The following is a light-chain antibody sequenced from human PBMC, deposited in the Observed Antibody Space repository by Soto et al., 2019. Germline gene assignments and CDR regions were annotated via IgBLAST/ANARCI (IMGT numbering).Light chain of an antibody. CDR2: KVS. J-gene: IGKJ1*01. Sequence: DVVMTQSPLSLPVTLGQPASISCRSSQSLVSSDGNTYLNWFQQRPGQTPRRLIYKVSNRDSGVPDRFSGSVSGTDFTLKISRVEAEDVGVYYCMQGTHWPWTLGQGTKVEIK. CDR1: QSLVSSDGNTY. CDR3: MQGTHWPWT. V-gene: IGKV2-30*01.